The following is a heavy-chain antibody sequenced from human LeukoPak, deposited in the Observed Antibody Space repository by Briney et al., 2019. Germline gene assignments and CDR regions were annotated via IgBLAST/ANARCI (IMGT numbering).Heavy chain of an antibody. V-gene: IGHV1-2*02. CDR2: INPNSGGT. Sequence: ASVKVSCKASGYTFTGYYMHWVRQAPGQGLEWMGWINPNSGGTNYAQKFQGRVTMTRDTSTSTVYMELSSLRSEDTAVYYCARVGDYGDYCLGYWGQGTLVTVSS. CDR1: GYTFTGYY. J-gene: IGHJ4*02. CDR3: ARVGDYGDYCLGY. D-gene: IGHD4-17*01.